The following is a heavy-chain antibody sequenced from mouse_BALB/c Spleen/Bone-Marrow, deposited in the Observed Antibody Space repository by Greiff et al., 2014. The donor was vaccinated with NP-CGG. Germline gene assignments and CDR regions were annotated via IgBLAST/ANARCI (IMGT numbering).Heavy chain of an antibody. Sequence: VQLQQSGAELVKPGASVKLSCAASGFNIKDTYMHWVKQRPEQGLEWIGRIDPANGNTKYDPKFQGKATITADISSNTAYLQLSSLTSEDTAVYYCAVYYYDISSFVYWGQGTLVTVSA. CDR3: AVYYYDISSFVY. CDR2: IDPANGNT. CDR1: GFNIKDTY. J-gene: IGHJ3*01. V-gene: IGHV14-3*02. D-gene: IGHD1-1*01.